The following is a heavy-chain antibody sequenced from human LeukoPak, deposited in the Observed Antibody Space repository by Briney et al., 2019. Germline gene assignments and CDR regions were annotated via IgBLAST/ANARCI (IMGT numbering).Heavy chain of an antibody. J-gene: IGHJ4*02. V-gene: IGHV4-39*01. CDR3: ARQVEFSGWHNYFDY. CDR2: IYYRGST. Sequence: PSETLSLTCTVSGGSISSSSYYWGWIRQPPGKGLEWIGSIYYRGSTYYNPSLKSLVTISVDTSKNQFSLKLSSVTAADTAVYYCARQVEFSGWHNYFDYWGQGTLVTGSS. CDR1: GGSISSSSYY. D-gene: IGHD6-19*01.